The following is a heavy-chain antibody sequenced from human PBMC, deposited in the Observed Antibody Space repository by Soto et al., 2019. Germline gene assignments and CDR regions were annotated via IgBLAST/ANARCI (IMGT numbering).Heavy chain of an antibody. CDR2: FSGNGNNT. V-gene: IGHV3-23*01. J-gene: IGHJ4*02. CDR3: AKDVSAYYFRSIDY. CDR1: GFTLSSYA. D-gene: IGHD3-3*01. Sequence: PGGSLRLSCAASGFTLSSYAMNWVRQAPGKGLEWVSTFSGNGNNTYYADSVKGRFTISRDNSKNTLYLQMNSLRAEDTAVYYCAKDVSAYYFRSIDYWGQGTLVTVSS.